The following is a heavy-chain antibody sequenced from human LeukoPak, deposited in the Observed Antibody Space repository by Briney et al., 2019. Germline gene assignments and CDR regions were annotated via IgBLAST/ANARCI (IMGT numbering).Heavy chain of an antibody. J-gene: IGHJ5*02. CDR1: GGSFSGYY. V-gene: IGHV4-34*01. D-gene: IGHD3-22*01. Sequence: SETLSLTCAVYGGSFSGYYWSWIRQPPGKGLEWIGEINHSGSTNYNPSLKSRVTISVDTSKNQFSLKLSSVTAADTAVYYCARGDSSGYYYYVWFDPWGQGTLVTVSS. CDR2: INHSGST. CDR3: ARGDSSGYYYYVWFDP.